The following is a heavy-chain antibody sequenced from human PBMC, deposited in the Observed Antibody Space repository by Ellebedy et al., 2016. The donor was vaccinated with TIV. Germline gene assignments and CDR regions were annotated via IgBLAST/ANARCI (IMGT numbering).Heavy chain of an antibody. CDR1: GYTFTGYY. V-gene: IGHV1-2*02. D-gene: IGHD2-2*01. J-gene: IGHJ5*02. Sequence: ASVKVSXKASGYTFTGYYMHWVRQAPGQGLEWMGWINPDEGVTNYAQKFQGRVSMTRDTSISTAFMELSRLTSDDTAVYYCARDRLLHCTSTDCYHWFDPWGQGTLVTVSS. CDR3: ARDRLLHCTSTDCYHWFDP. CDR2: INPDEGVT.